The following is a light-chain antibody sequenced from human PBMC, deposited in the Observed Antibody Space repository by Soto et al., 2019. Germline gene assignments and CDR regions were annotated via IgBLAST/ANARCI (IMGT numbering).Light chain of an antibody. CDR3: CSYGGRLYV. CDR2: DVT. CDR1: SIDVGGYNY. Sequence: QSALTQPRSVSGSPGQSVAISCTGTSIDVGGYNYVSWYQQHPGKAPKLMIYDVTKRPSGVPDRFSGSKSGNTASLTISGLQAEDEADYYCCSYGGRLYVFGTGTKVTVL. V-gene: IGLV2-11*01. J-gene: IGLJ1*01.